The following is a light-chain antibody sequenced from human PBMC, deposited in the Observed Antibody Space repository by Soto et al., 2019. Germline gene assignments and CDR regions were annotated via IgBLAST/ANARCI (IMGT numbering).Light chain of an antibody. Sequence: EIVLTQSPDILSLSPGEGASLSCRASQSVHTFLAWYQQKPGQAPRLLVFHASTRATGIPARFSGSGSGTDFTLTISSLQPDDFASYFCQEYNTNFRTFGQGTKVDIK. V-gene: IGKV3-11*01. J-gene: IGKJ1*01. CDR1: QSVHTF. CDR2: HAS. CDR3: QEYNTNFRT.